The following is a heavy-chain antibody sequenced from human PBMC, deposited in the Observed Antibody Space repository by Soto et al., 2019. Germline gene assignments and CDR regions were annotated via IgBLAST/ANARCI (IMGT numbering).Heavy chain of an antibody. J-gene: IGHJ5*02. CDR2: IYYSGST. CDR3: ARQPITMVRGVIVKNWFDP. CDR1: GGSISSSSYY. D-gene: IGHD3-10*01. V-gene: IGHV4-39*01. Sequence: PSETLSLTCTVSGGSISSSSYYWGWIRQPPGKGLEWIGSIYYSGSTYYNPSLKSRVTISVDTSKNQFSLKLSSVTAADTAVYYCARQPITMVRGVIVKNWFDPWGQGTLVTVSS.